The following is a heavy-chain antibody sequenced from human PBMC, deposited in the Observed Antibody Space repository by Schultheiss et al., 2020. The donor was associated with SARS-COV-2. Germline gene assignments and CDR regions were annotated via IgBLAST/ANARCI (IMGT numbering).Heavy chain of an antibody. V-gene: IGHV4-39*01. CDR2: IYYSGST. D-gene: IGHD2-2*01. Sequence: SQTLSLTCTVSGGSISSGSYYWSWIRQPAGKGLEWIGSIYYSGSTYYNPSLKSRVTISVDTSKNQFSLKLSSVTAADTAVYYCASYCSSTSCNTIGAFDIWGQGTMVTVSS. J-gene: IGHJ3*02. CDR1: GGSISSGSYY. CDR3: ASYCSSTSCNTIGAFDI.